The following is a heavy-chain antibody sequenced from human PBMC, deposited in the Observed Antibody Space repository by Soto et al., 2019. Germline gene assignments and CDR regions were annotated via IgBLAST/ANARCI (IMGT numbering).Heavy chain of an antibody. CDR1: GFTVSSTY. Sequence: EVQLVESGGGLIQPGGSLRLSCAASGFTVSSTYMTWVRQAPGKGLEWVSAIYGGVTTSYADSVKGRFTISRDNSKNTLVLQMNSRRAEDTAVYYCARDRIEAAGTPRFNYYYGMDVWGQGTTVTVSS. V-gene: IGHV3-53*01. D-gene: IGHD6-13*01. J-gene: IGHJ6*02. CDR3: ARDRIEAAGTPRFNYYYGMDV. CDR2: IYGGVTT.